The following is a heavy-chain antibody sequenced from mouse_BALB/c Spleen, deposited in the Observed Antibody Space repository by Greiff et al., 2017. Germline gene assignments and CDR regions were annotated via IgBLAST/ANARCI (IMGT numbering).Heavy chain of an antibody. CDR2: ISYSGST. CDR1: GYSITSDYA. J-gene: IGHJ4*01. CDR3: ARENYYGREYAMDY. V-gene: IGHV3-2*02. D-gene: IGHD1-1*01. Sequence: EVKLMESGPGLVKPSQSLSLTCTVTGYSITSDYAWNWIRQFPGNKLEWMGYISYSGSTSYNPSLKSRISITRDTSKNQFFLQLNSVTTEDTATYYCARENYYGREYAMDYWGQGTSVTVSS.